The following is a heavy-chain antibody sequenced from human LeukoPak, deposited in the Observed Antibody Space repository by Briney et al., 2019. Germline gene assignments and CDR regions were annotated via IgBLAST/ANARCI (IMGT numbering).Heavy chain of an antibody. CDR1: GFTFSSYA. J-gene: IGHJ6*03. Sequence: GGSLRLSCAASGFTFSSYAMSWVRQAPGKGLEWVSTITGSGHNTYHAESVKGRFAISRENSKNTLYLQMISLRADDTAVYYCAEASTWAEFYYYMDVWGKGTTVTVSS. CDR3: AEASTWAEFYYYMDV. D-gene: IGHD2/OR15-2a*01. CDR2: ITGSGHNT. V-gene: IGHV3-23*01.